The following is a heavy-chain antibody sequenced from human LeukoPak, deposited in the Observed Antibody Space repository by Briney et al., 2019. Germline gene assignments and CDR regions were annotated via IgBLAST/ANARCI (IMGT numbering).Heavy chain of an antibody. J-gene: IGHJ4*02. Sequence: PGGSVRLSCAASGFTFSSYVMCWLRQAAGKGLEWVSAISGSGGSTYYADSVKGRFTIARDNSRNTLYLQMNSLRAEDTAVYYCAKAGVVAATPGDNWGQGTLVTVSS. CDR3: AKAGVVAATPGDN. CDR1: GFTFSSYV. V-gene: IGHV3-23*01. D-gene: IGHD2-15*01. CDR2: ISGSGGST.